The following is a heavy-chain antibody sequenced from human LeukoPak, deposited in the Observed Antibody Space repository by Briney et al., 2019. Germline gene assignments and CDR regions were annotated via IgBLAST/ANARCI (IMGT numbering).Heavy chain of an antibody. CDR2: IYYSGST. Sequence: SETLSLTCTVSGGSISNFYWSWIRQPPGKGLEWIGYIYYSGSTNYNPSLNSRVTISVDTSKNQFSLKLSSVTAADTAVYYCARGWGFLDYWGQGTLVTVSS. CDR1: GGSISNFY. J-gene: IGHJ4*02. D-gene: IGHD3-16*01. V-gene: IGHV4-59*01. CDR3: ARGWGFLDY.